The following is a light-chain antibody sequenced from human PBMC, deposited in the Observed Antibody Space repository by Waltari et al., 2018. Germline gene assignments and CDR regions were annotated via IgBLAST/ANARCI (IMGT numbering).Light chain of an antibody. CDR3: QQYNNWPAGYT. Sequence: EIVMTPSPATLSVSPGERATLSCRASQGISSSLAWYQQKPGQAPRLLIYGASTRATGIPGRFSGSGSGTEFTLTISSLQSEDFAVYFCQQYNNWPAGYTFGQGTKLEIK. CDR1: QGISSS. J-gene: IGKJ2*01. CDR2: GAS. V-gene: IGKV3-15*01.